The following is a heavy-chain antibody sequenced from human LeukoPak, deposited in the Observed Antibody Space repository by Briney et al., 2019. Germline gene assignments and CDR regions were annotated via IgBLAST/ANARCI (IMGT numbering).Heavy chain of an antibody. Sequence: ASVKVSCKASGYTFTSYYMHWVRQPPGQGLEWMGIINPSGGSTSYAQKFQGRVTMTRDTSTSTVYMELSSLRSEDTAVYYYARCDYGSGSYLCGVDYWGQGTLVTVSS. CDR1: GYTFTSYY. CDR2: INPSGGST. J-gene: IGHJ4*02. V-gene: IGHV1-46*01. CDR3: ARCDYGSGSYLCGVDY. D-gene: IGHD3-10*01.